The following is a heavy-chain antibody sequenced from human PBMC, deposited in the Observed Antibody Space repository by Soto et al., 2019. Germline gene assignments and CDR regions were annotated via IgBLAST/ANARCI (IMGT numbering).Heavy chain of an antibody. V-gene: IGHV5-51*01. J-gene: IGHJ6*02. CDR2: IYPGDSDT. CDR1: GDSFTSYW. D-gene: IGHD5-12*01. Sequence: XESLTISCKGSGDSFTSYWIGLVRQMPGKGLEWMGIIYPGDSDTRYSPSFQGQVTISADKSISTAYLQWSSLKASDTAMYYCAIGGYDLNSYYYYYGMDVWGQGTTVTVSS. CDR3: AIGGYDLNSYYYYYGMDV.